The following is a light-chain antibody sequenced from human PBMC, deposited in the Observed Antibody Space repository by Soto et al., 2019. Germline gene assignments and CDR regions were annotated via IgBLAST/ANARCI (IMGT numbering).Light chain of an antibody. J-gene: IGLJ2*01. CDR2: DND. CDR1: SSNIGNNY. Sequence: QSVLTQPPSVSAAPGQKVTISCSGSSSNIGNNYVSWYQQLPGTAPKLLIYDNDKRPSGIPDRFSGSKSGTSATLGITGLQTGDEADYYCGTWDSSVVFGGGTKPTVL. V-gene: IGLV1-51*01. CDR3: GTWDSSVV.